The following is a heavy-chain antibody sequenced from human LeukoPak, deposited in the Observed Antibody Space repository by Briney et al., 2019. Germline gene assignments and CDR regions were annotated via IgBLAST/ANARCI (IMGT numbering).Heavy chain of an antibody. D-gene: IGHD2-21*01. CDR3: ASGVQHCADGDCYSIY. J-gene: IGHJ4*02. CDR2: ISSRSDSI. CDR1: GFSFDDYA. Sequence: GGSLRLSCAASGFSFDDYAMHWVRQAPGKGLEWVSSISSRSDSIHYADALRGRFTVSRDNSKNSLFLQMNSVTAEDTAVYYCASGVQHCADGDCYSIYWGQGTLVTVSP. V-gene: IGHV3-21*01.